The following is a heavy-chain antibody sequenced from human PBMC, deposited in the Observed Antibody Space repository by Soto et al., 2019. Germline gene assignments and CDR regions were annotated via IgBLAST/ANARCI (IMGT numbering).Heavy chain of an antibody. CDR1: GFTFSSYG. J-gene: IGHJ6*02. Sequence: QVQLVESGGGVVQPGRSLRLSCAASGFTFSSYGMHWVRQAPGKGLEGVALVWYDGGNKYYADSVKGRFTISRDNSKNTLYLQMNSLRDEDTAVYYCVRAAGYSGNDYVYYYGMEVWGQGTTVTVSS. V-gene: IGHV3-33*01. D-gene: IGHD5-12*01. CDR2: VWYDGGNK. CDR3: VRAAGYSGNDYVYYYGMEV.